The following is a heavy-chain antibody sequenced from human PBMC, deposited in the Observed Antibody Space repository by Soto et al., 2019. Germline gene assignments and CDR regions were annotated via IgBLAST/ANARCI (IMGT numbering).Heavy chain of an antibody. CDR3: ARDYGGYSYGDNWFDP. D-gene: IGHD5-18*01. J-gene: IGHJ5*02. Sequence: TSETLSLTCTVSGGSISSGGYYWSWIRQHPGKGLEWIGYIYHSGSTNYNPSLKSRVTISVDKSKNQFPLKLSSVTAADTAVYYCARDYGGYSYGDNWFDPWGQGTLVTVSS. CDR1: GGSISSGGYY. CDR2: IYHSGST. V-gene: IGHV4-31*03.